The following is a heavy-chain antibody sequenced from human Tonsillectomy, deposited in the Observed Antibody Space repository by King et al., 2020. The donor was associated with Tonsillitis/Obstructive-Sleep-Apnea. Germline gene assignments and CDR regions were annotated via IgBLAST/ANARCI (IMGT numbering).Heavy chain of an antibody. CDR2: ISSSSSYI. J-gene: IGHJ6*03. CDR3: ARGQDCSSTSCYSGLGYYYYYMDV. D-gene: IGHD2-2*01. CDR1: GFTFSSYS. Sequence: VQLVESGGGLVKPGGSLRLSCAASGFTFSSYSMNWVRQAPGKGLEWVSSISSSSSYIYYADSVKGRFTISRDNAKNSLYLQMNSLRAEDTAVYYCARGQDCSSTSCYSGLGYYYYYMDVWGKGTTVTVSS. V-gene: IGHV3-21*01.